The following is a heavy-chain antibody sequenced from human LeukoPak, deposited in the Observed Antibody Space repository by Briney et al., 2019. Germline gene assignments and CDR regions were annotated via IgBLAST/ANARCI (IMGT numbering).Heavy chain of an antibody. CDR1: GFTFSSYG. CDR2: IRYDGSNK. Sequence: GGSLRLSCAASGFTFSSYGMHWVRQAPGKGLEWVAFIRYDGSNKYYADSVKGRFTISRDNSKNTLYLQMNSLRAEDTAVYYCARPTGSHSYYYYMDVWGKGTTVTVSS. CDR3: ARPTGSHSYYYYMDV. V-gene: IGHV3-30*02. J-gene: IGHJ6*03. D-gene: IGHD3-10*01.